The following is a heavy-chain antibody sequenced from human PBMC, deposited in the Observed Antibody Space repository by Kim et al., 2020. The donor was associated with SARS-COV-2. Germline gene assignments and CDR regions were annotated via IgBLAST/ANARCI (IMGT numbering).Heavy chain of an antibody. CDR3: ARASRGYYYYYYYMDV. V-gene: IGHV3-11*01. CDR2: ISSSGSTI. CDR1: GFTFSDYY. J-gene: IGHJ6*03. Sequence: GGSLRLSCAASGFTFSDYYMSWIRQAPGKGLEWVSYISSSGSTIYYADSVKGRFTISRDNAKNSLYLQMNSLRAEDTAVYYCARASRGYYYYYYYMDVWGKGTTVTVSS.